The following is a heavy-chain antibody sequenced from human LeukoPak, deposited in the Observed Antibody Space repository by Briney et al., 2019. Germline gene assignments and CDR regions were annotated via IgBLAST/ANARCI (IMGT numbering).Heavy chain of an antibody. CDR3: ARDGVVVAATRDYYGMDV. D-gene: IGHD2-15*01. V-gene: IGHV4-38-2*02. CDR1: GYSISSGYY. J-gene: IGHJ6*02. Sequence: SETLSLTCTVSGYSISSGYYWGWIRQPPGKGLEWIGSIYHSGSTYYNPSLKSRVTISVDTSKNQFSLKLSSVTAADTAVYYCARDGVVVAATRDYYGMDVWGQGTTVTVSS. CDR2: IYHSGST.